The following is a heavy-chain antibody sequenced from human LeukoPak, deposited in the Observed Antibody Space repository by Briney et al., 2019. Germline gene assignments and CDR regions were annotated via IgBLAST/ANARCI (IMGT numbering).Heavy chain of an antibody. CDR1: GFTFSSYE. J-gene: IGHJ6*04. Sequence: GSLRLSCAASGFTFSSYEMNWVRQAPGKGLEWIGSIYHSGSTYYNPSLKSRVTISVDASKNQFSLKLSSVTAAHTAVYYCARLLSGGLDVWGKGTTVTVSS. D-gene: IGHD1-26*01. CDR3: ARLLSGGLDV. V-gene: IGHV4-38-2*01. CDR2: IYHSGST.